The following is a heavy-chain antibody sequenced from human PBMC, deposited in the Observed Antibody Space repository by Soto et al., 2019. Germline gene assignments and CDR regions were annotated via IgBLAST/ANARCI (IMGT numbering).Heavy chain of an antibody. J-gene: IGHJ5*02. V-gene: IGHV1-2*02. CDR3: ARVGPTGWFDP. Sequence: QVHLVQSGAEVKKQGASVKVSCKASGYSFTDYYMHWVRQAPGQGLEWMGWINTKTGGTNYAQRVQGRVTMTGDTSINTAYMELSTLRSDDTAVYYCARVGPTGWFDPWGQGTVVTVSS. CDR2: INTKTGGT. CDR1: GYSFTDYY.